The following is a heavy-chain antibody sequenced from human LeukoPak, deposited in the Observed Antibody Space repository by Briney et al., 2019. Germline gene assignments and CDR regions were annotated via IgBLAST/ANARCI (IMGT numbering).Heavy chain of an antibody. CDR2: INPNSGGT. J-gene: IGHJ4*02. V-gene: IGHV1-2*02. Sequence: GASVKVSCKASGYTFTGYYMHWVRQAPGQGLEWMGWINPNSGGTNYAQKFQGRVTMTRDTSINTAHMDLRRLRYDDTAVYYCARDLYWYGSGSYYIRPYFDLWGQGTLVTVSS. D-gene: IGHD3-10*01. CDR3: ARDLYWYGSGSYYIRPYFDL. CDR1: GYTFTGYY.